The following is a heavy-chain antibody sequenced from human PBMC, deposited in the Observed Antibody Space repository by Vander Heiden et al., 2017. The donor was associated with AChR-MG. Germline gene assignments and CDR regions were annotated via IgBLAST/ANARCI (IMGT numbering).Heavy chain of an antibody. CDR3: ARGARTDY. Sequence: QVQLVESGGGVVQPGRSLRLSRAASGFTFSSYAMHWVRQAPGKGLEWVAVISYDGSNKYYADSVKGRFTISRDNSKNTLYLQMNSLRAEDTAVYYCARGARTDYWGQGTLVTVSS. CDR2: ISYDGSNK. J-gene: IGHJ4*02. CDR1: GFTFSSYA. V-gene: IGHV3-30-3*01.